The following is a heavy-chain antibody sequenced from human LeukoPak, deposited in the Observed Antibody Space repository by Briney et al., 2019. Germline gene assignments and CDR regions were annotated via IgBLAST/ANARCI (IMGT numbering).Heavy chain of an antibody. CDR2: ISAYNGNT. D-gene: IGHD6-13*01. V-gene: IGHV1-18*01. J-gene: IGHJ4*02. CDR3: ARAEVGSSWDYFDY. CDR1: GYTFTSQG. Sequence: ASVKVSCKASGYTFTSQGISWVRQAPGQGLEWMGWISAYNGNTNYAQKVQGRVTMTTDTSTSTAYMELRSLRSDDTAVYYCARAEVGSSWDYFDYWGQGTLVTVAS.